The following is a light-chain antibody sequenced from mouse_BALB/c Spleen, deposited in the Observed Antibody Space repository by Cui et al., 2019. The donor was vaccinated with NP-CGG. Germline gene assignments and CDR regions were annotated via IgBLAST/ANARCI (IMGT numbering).Light chain of an antibody. CDR3: ALWYSNHWV. J-gene: IGLJ1*01. Sequence: DVVIKEEAPTTSPGETVTLTCRSSTGAVTTSNYANWVQEKPDHLFTGLIGGTNNRAPGVPARFSGSLIGDKAALTITGAQTEDEAIYFCALWYSNHWVFGGGTKLTVL. CDR2: GTN. V-gene: IGLV1*01. CDR1: TGAVTTSNY.